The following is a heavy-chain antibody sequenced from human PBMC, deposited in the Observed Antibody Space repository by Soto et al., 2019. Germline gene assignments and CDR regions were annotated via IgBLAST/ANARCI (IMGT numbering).Heavy chain of an antibody. CDR1: GGSISSSNW. CDR2: IYHSGST. CDR3: ARDARDCISTSCYFYYGMDV. Sequence: SETLSLTCAVSGGSISSSNWWSWVRQPPGKGLEWIGEIYHSGSTNYNPSLKSRVTISVDKSKNQFSLKLSSVTAADTAVYYCARDARDCISTSCYFYYGMDVWGQGTTVTVSS. D-gene: IGHD2-2*01. J-gene: IGHJ6*02. V-gene: IGHV4-4*02.